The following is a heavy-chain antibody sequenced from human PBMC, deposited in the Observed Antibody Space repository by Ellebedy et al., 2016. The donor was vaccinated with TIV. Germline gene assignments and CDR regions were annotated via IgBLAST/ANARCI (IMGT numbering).Heavy chain of an antibody. CDR1: GGSIRTYY. CDR3: AREISYYYGMDV. CDR2: IYYTGTT. J-gene: IGHJ6*02. D-gene: IGHD3-3*01. Sequence: MPSETLSLTCTVSGGSIRTYYWTWIRQPPGKGLEWIGYIYYTGTTNYNSSLKSRVAISVDTSKNQFSLKLSSVTAADTAVFYCAREISYYYGMDVWGQGTTVTVSS. V-gene: IGHV4-59*12.